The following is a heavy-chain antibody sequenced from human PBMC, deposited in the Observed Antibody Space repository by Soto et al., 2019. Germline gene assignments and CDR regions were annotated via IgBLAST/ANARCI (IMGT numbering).Heavy chain of an antibody. D-gene: IGHD3-22*01. Sequence: SETLSLTRTVSGDSISGGNYYWTWIRQHPGRGLEWIGYIYYTGTTHYSPSLQSRVTMSVDTSKNQISLTLTSLTPADTAVYFCARLYTYGYYHFDHWGQGTLVTVSS. V-gene: IGHV4-31*03. CDR1: GDSISGGNYY. CDR3: ARLYTYGYYHFDH. CDR2: IYYTGTT. J-gene: IGHJ4*02.